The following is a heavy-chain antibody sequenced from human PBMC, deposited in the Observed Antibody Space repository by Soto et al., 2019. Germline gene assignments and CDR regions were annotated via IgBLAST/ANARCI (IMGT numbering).Heavy chain of an antibody. Sequence: GGSLRLSCAASGFTFSSYGMHWVRQAPGKGLEWVAVIWYDGSNKYYADSVKGRFTISRDNSKNTLYLQMNSLRAEDTAVYYCARDYGGVVPAAPGRPQKLDYYYYYYMDVWGKGTTVTVSS. CDR1: GFTFSSYG. CDR2: IWYDGSNK. D-gene: IGHD2-2*01. CDR3: ARDYGGVVPAAPGRPQKLDYYYYYYMDV. J-gene: IGHJ6*03. V-gene: IGHV3-33*01.